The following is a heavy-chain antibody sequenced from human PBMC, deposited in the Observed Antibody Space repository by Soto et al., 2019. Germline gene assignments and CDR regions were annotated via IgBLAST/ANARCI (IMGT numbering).Heavy chain of an antibody. J-gene: IGHJ5*02. Sequence: ASVKVSCKXSGYTFTSYAMHWVRQAPGQRLEWMGWINAGNGNTKYSQKFQGRVTITRDTSASTAYMELSSLRSEDTAVYYCARARIVVVPAATPVWFDPWGQGTLVTVSS. D-gene: IGHD2-2*01. CDR2: INAGNGNT. CDR1: GYTFTSYA. CDR3: ARARIVVVPAATPVWFDP. V-gene: IGHV1-3*01.